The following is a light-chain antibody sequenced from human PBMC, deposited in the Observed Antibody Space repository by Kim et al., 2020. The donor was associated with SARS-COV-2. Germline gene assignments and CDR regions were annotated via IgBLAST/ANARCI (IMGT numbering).Light chain of an antibody. CDR3: QQCKNWPLT. J-gene: IGKJ4*01. V-gene: IGKV3-11*01. CDR1: QSVSSF. Sequence: EIVLTQSPATLSLSPGERATLSCRASQSVSSFLAWYQQKPGQAPRLLIYDASHKATGIPARFSGSGSGTDFTLTISSLELEDFAVYYCQQCKNWPLTFGGGTKVDIK. CDR2: DAS.